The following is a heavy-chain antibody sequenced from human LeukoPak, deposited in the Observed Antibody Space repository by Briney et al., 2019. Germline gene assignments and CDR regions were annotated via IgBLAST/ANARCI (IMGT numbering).Heavy chain of an antibody. CDR3: ARVRDGGSDAFDI. V-gene: IGHV4-34*01. CDR1: GGSFSGYY. D-gene: IGHD2-15*01. CDR2: INHSGST. Sequence: PSETLSLTCAVYGGSFSGYYWSWIRQPPGKGLEWIGEINHSGSTNNNPSLKSRVTISVDTSKNQFSLKLSSVTAADTAVYYCARVRDGGSDAFDIWGQGTMVTVSS. J-gene: IGHJ3*02.